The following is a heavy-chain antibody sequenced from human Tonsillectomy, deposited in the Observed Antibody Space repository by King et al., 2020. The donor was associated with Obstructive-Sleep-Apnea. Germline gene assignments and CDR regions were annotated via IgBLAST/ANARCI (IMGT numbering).Heavy chain of an antibody. CDR2: INHSGST. D-gene: IGHD3-3*01. CDR1: VGSFSGYY. J-gene: IGHJ4*02. CDR3: ARSSGITIFGVVITRGTDFDY. V-gene: IGHV4-34*01. Sequence: VQLQQWGAGLLKPSETLSLTCAVYVGSFSGYYWSWIRQPPGKGLEWIGEINHSGSTNYNPSLKSRVTISVDTSKNQFSLKLGSVTAADTAVYYCARSSGITIFGVVITRGTDFDYWGQGTLVTVSS.